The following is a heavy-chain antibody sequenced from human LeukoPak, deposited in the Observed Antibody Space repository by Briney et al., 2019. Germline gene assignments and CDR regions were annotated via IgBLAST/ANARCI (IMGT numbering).Heavy chain of an antibody. CDR2: IIPILGIA. J-gene: IGHJ6*02. Sequence: SVKVSCKASGGTFSSYAISWVRQAPGQGLEWMGRIIPILGIANYAQKFQGRVTITADKSTSTAYMELSSLRSEDTAVYYCAREVRITMVRGATNYYYYGMDVWGQGTTVTVSS. V-gene: IGHV1-69*04. CDR3: AREVRITMVRGATNYYYYGMDV. CDR1: GGTFSSYA. D-gene: IGHD3-10*01.